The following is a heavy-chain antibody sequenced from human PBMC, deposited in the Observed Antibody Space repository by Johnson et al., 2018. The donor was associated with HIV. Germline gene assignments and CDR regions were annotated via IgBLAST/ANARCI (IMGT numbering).Heavy chain of an antibody. CDR1: GFPYAW. Sequence: VQLVESGGGVVQPGGSLRLSCAASGFPYAWMSWVRQTPGKGLEWVGRIKSQTDGGTTDYAAPVKGRFTISRDDSKNTLYLQMNSLRPEDTAVYYCARDGRDLVTRGGFDVWGPGTVVTVSS. CDR2: IKSQTDGGTT. V-gene: IGHV3-15*01. J-gene: IGHJ3*01. CDR3: ARDGRDLVTRGGFDV. D-gene: IGHD5-18*01.